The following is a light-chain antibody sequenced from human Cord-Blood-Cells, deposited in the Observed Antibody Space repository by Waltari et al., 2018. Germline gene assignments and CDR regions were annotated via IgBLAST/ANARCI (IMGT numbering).Light chain of an antibody. CDR3: CSYAGSYTLV. Sequence: QSALTQPRSVSGSPGQSVPISCTGTSSDVGGYNYVSWYQQHPGKAPKLMIYDVSKRPSGVPDRFSVAKSGNTASLTISGLQAEDEADYYCCSYAGSYTLVFGGGTKLTVL. J-gene: IGLJ2*01. CDR1: SSDVGGYNY. V-gene: IGLV2-11*01. CDR2: DVS.